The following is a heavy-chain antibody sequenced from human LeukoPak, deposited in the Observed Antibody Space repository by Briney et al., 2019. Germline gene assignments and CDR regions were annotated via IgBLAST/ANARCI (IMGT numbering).Heavy chain of an antibody. CDR2: INPNSGGT. D-gene: IGHD5-12*01. J-gene: IGHJ3*02. CDR1: GYTFTGYY. CDR3: AREVGWLHPVGAFDI. Sequence: ASVKVSCKASGYTFTGYYMHWVRQAPGQGLEWMGWINPNSGGTNYAQKFQGRVTMTRDTSISTAYMELSRLRSDDTAVYYCAREVGWLHPVGAFDIWGQGTMVTVSS. V-gene: IGHV1-2*02.